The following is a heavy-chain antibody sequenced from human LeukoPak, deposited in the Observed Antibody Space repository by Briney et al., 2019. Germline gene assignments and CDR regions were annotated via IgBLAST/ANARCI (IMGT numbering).Heavy chain of an antibody. D-gene: IGHD3-3*01. CDR3: ARSGLRFLEWLSELDY. J-gene: IGHJ4*02. V-gene: IGHV3-21*01. CDR2: INSSSSYI. CDR1: GFTFSSYS. Sequence: PGGSLRLSCAASGFTFSSYSMNWVRQAPGKGLEWVSSINSSSSYIYYADSVKGRFTISRDNAKNSLYLQMNSLRAEDTAVYYCARSGLRFLEWLSELDYWGQGTLVTVSS.